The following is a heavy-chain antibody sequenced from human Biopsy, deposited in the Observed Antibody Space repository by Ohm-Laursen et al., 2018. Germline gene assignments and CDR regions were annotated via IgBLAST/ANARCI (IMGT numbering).Heavy chain of an antibody. D-gene: IGHD3-10*01. J-gene: IGHJ5*02. Sequence: GASVKVSCKVSGYTLTELSMHWVRQAPGKGLEWMGGFAPENGKTVYAQNFQARVSMTEDTSTDTAYMELRSLRSEDMAVYFCARGYSRRVSIFEASIYWFDTWGQGTLVTVSS. CDR3: ARGYSRRVSIFEASIYWFDT. CDR1: GYTLTELS. V-gene: IGHV1-24*01. CDR2: FAPENGKT.